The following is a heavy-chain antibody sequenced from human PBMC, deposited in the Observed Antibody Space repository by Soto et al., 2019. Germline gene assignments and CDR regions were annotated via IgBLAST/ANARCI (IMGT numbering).Heavy chain of an antibody. CDR2: ISWNSGNI. Sequence: ELQLVESGGGLVQPGRSLRLFCAASGFTFDDYVMHWVRQTPGKGLEWVSGISWNSGNIAYADSVKGRFTISRDKAKNSLYLQMNSLITEDTALYFCAKGRGIHSSTWYDDMDVWGQGTTVTVSS. D-gene: IGHD6-13*01. CDR1: GFTFDDYV. J-gene: IGHJ6*02. V-gene: IGHV3-9*01. CDR3: AKGRGIHSSTWYDDMDV.